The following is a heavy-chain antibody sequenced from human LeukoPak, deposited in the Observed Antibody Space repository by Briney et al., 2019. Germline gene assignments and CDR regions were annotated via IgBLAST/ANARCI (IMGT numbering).Heavy chain of an antibody. V-gene: IGHV4-31*03. Sequence: SETLSLTCTVSGGSISSGGYYWSWIRQHPGKGLEWIEYIYYSGSTYYNPSLKSRVTMSIDTSKNQLSLNLTSVTAADTAVYYCARQYYYGSGSFGYWGQGTLVTVSS. J-gene: IGHJ4*02. CDR2: IYYSGST. CDR3: ARQYYYGSGSFGY. CDR1: GGSISSGGYY. D-gene: IGHD3-10*01.